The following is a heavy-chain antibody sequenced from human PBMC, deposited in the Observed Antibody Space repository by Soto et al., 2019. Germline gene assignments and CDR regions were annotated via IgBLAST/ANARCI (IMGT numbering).Heavy chain of an antibody. CDR2: IRDNSATR. Sequence: EVQLVESGGGLVKPGGSLRLSCVASGFTFSSHHMQWARQAPGKGLEWVSYIRDNSATRYYADSVRGRFTISRDNAQNSVFLQMDSLRDEDTAVYYCGRDYRFEIDLWGQGTMVTVSS. V-gene: IGHV3-48*02. CDR3: GRDYRFEIDL. CDR1: GFTFSSHH. J-gene: IGHJ3*01. D-gene: IGHD3-9*01.